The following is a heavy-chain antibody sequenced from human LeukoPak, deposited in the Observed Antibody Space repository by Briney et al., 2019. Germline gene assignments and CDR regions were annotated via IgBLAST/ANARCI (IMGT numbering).Heavy chain of an antibody. V-gene: IGHV3-30*18. Sequence: GGSLRLACAASGFTFSTYGIHWVRQAPGKGLEWVAVISYDGSNKYYADSVKGRFTISRDNSKNTLYLQMNSLRAEDTAVYYCAKAIYSGSYYGLYFQHWGQGTLVTVSS. J-gene: IGHJ1*01. D-gene: IGHD1-26*01. CDR3: AKAIYSGSYYGLYFQH. CDR1: GFTFSTYG. CDR2: ISYDGSNK.